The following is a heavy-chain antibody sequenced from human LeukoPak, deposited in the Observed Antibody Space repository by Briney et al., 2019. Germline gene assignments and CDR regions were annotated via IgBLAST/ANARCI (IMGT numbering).Heavy chain of an antibody. D-gene: IGHD3-22*01. CDR1: GFTFSSYG. Sequence: GGSLRLSCAASGFTFSSYGMHWVRQAPGKGLEXXAVISYDGSNKYYADSVKGRFTISRDNSKNTLYLQMNSLRAEDTAVYYCAKDYDSSGYLHYYYGMDVWGQGTTVTVSS. CDR2: ISYDGSNK. CDR3: AKDYDSSGYLHYYYGMDV. V-gene: IGHV3-30*18. J-gene: IGHJ6*02.